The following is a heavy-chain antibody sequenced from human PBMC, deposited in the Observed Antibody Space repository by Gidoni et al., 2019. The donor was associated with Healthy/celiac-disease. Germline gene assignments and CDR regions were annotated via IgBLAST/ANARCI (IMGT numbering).Heavy chain of an antibody. D-gene: IGHD3-3*01. CDR3: ARSPPLYYDFWSGYYLDYYGMDV. Sequence: QVQLVQSGAEVKKPGASVKVSCKASGYTFTSYDIHWVRQATGQGLEWMGWMNPNSGNTGYAQKFQGRVTMTRNTSISTAYMELSSLRSEDTAVYYCARSPPLYYDFWSGYYLDYYGMDVWGQGTTVTVSS. V-gene: IGHV1-8*01. CDR2: MNPNSGNT. J-gene: IGHJ6*02. CDR1: GYTFTSYD.